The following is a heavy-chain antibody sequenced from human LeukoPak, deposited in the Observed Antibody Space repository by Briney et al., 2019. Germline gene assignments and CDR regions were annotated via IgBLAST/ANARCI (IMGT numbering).Heavy chain of an antibody. CDR1: GGSISSGGYY. CDR3: ARDLAGMDV. J-gene: IGHJ6*02. CDR2: IFYGGST. V-gene: IGHV4-31*03. Sequence: SETLSLTCTVSGGSISSGGYYWSWIRQHPGKGLEWIGYIFYGGSTYYNPSLKSRVIISVDTSKNQFSLKLSSVTAADTAVYYCARDLAGMDVWGQGTTVTVSS.